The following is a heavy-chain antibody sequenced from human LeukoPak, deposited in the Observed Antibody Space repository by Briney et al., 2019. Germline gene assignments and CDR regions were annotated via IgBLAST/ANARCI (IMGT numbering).Heavy chain of an antibody. CDR2: IIPIFGTA. Sequence: SVKVSCKASGGTFSSYAISWVRQAPGQGLEWMGGIIPIFGTANYAQKFQGRVTITADESTSTAYMELSSLRSEDTAVYYCARDLGYCTNGVCYPRHFDYWGQGTLVTVSS. V-gene: IGHV1-69*13. CDR3: ARDLGYCTNGVCYPRHFDY. CDR1: GGTFSSYA. J-gene: IGHJ4*02. D-gene: IGHD2-8*01.